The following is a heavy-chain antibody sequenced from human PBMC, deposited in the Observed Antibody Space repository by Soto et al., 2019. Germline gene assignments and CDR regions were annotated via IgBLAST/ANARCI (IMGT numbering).Heavy chain of an antibody. CDR1: GFTVSSNY. D-gene: IGHD2-21*02. CDR3: ARESPGGDCYFDY. J-gene: IGHJ4*02. CDR2: IYSGGST. V-gene: IGHV3-53*01. Sequence: EVQLVESGGGLIQPGGSLRLSCAASGFTVSSNYMSWVRQAPGKGLEWVSVIYSGGSTYYADSVKGRFTISRDNSKNTLYLQMNSLRAEDTAVYYCARESPGGDCYFDYWGQGTLVTVSS.